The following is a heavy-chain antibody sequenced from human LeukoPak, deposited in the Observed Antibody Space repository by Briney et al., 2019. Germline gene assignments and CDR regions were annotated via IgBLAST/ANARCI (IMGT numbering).Heavy chain of an antibody. V-gene: IGHV3-30*02. CDR1: GFTFSSYW. CDR3: AKDPTGIAVAGTPPVY. Sequence: GGSLRLSCAASGFTFSSYWMSWVRQAPGKGLEWVAFIRYDGSNKYYADSVKGRFTISRDNSKNTLYLQMNGLRAEDTAVYYCAKDPTGIAVAGTPPVYWGQGTLVTVSS. D-gene: IGHD6-19*01. CDR2: IRYDGSNK. J-gene: IGHJ4*02.